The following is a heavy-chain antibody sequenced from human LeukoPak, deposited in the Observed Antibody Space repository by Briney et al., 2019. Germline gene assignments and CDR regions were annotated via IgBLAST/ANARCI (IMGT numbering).Heavy chain of an antibody. CDR1: GGSVSSDGYY. D-gene: IGHD3-22*01. J-gene: IGHJ4*02. CDR2: IFSSGST. V-gene: IGHV4-61*08. CDR3: ARLDSSGYHSDC. Sequence: PSETLSLTCTVSGGSVSSDGYYWSWIRQPPGKGLEWIGYIFSSGSTNYNPSLNSRVTISEDTSKNQFSLKLSSVTAADTAVYYCARLDSSGYHSDCWGQGTQVTVSS.